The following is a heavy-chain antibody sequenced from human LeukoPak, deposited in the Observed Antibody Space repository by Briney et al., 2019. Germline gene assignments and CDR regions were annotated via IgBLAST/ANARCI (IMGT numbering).Heavy chain of an antibody. D-gene: IGHD3-16*01. J-gene: IGHJ4*02. V-gene: IGHV4-59*01. CDR1: GGSISSYY. Sequence: SRTLSLTCTISGGSISSYYWSWIRQPPGKGLEWIGYIFHSGATNCSPSLKSRVTMSVDTSKNQFSLRLRSVTAADTAVYYCARDASLGPFDSWGQGIQVTVSS. CDR2: IFHSGAT. CDR3: ARDASLGPFDS.